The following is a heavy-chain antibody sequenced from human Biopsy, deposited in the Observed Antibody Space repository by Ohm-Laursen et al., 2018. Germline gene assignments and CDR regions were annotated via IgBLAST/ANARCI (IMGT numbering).Heavy chain of an antibody. Sequence: SQTLSLTCNVSGGNINNYYWSWIRQPAGKGLEWIGRIYPGGSTNYNPSLKSRVTMSVDTSKKQLSLKVRSVTAADTAVYYCARGSNDFGGLYFHRWGQGTLLTVSS. CDR2: IYPGGST. J-gene: IGHJ1*01. V-gene: IGHV4-4*07. CDR1: GGNINNYY. D-gene: IGHD4-23*01. CDR3: ARGSNDFGGLYFHR.